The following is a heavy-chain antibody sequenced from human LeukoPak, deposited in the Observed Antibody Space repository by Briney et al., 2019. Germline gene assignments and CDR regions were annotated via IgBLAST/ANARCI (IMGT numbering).Heavy chain of an antibody. D-gene: IGHD6-19*01. CDR3: ARVRRGLATFFDY. V-gene: IGHV4-34*01. CDR1: GGSFSGYY. CDR2: INHSGST. J-gene: IGHJ4*02. Sequence: SETLSLTCAVYGGSFSGYYWSWIRQPPGKGLEWIGEINHSGSTNYNPSLKSRVTISVDTSKNQFSLKLSSVTAADTAVYYCARVRRGLATFFDYWGQGTLVTVSS.